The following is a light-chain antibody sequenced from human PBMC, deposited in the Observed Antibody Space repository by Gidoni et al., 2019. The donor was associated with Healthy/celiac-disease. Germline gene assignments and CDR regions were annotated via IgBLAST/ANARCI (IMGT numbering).Light chain of an antibody. CDR3: QQYNDWPLT. J-gene: IGKJ4*01. Sequence: EVVMTQSPATLSASPGERATLSCRTSQSVGSHFAWYQDKPGQAPRLLIYGASPRATGVPARFNGSGSGTEFTLTISSLQSEDFAVYYCQQYNDWPLTFGGGTKVEIK. V-gene: IGKV3-15*01. CDR2: GAS. CDR1: QSVGSH.